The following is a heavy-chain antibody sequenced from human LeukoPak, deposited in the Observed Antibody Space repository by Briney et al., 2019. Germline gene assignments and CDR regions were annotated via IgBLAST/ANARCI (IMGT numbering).Heavy chain of an antibody. CDR1: GGIFSNFA. V-gene: IGHV1-69*05. Sequence: SVKVSCKASGGIFSNFAISWVRQAPGQGLEWMGRIIPMFNTAKYAQKFQDRVMISTDESTSTAYMELSSLRSEDTAVYYCVRGRDGYKYFDNWGQGTLVTVSS. D-gene: IGHD5-24*01. J-gene: IGHJ4*02. CDR3: VRGRDGYKYFDN. CDR2: IIPMFNTA.